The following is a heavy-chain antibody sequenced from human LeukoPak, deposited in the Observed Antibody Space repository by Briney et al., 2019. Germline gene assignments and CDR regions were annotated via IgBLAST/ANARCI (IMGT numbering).Heavy chain of an antibody. CDR2: IWYDGSKE. CDR3: ARAKGDSLDI. D-gene: IGHD2-21*02. Sequence: GGSLRLSCAASGFTFSSNGMHWVRQAPGKGLEWVAAIWYDGSKEYYADSVKGRFSISRDNSRNTLFLQMNSLRAEDTAVYYCARAKGDSLDIWGQGTMVTVSS. V-gene: IGHV3-33*01. J-gene: IGHJ3*02. CDR1: GFTFSSNG.